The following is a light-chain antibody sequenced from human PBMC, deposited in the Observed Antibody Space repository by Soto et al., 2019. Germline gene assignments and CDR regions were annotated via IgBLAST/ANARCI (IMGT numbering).Light chain of an antibody. CDR3: MQSLQTPFT. CDR2: LGS. CDR1: RSLLNTNGYNS. J-gene: IGKJ2*01. Sequence: IVMTQSPLSLPVTPGEPASMSFRSSRSLLNTNGYNSLNWYLQRPGQSPQLLIYLGSNRASGVPGRFSGSGSGTDFTLRISRVEAVDVGSYFCMQSLQTPFTFGQGPKLDIK. V-gene: IGKV2-28*01.